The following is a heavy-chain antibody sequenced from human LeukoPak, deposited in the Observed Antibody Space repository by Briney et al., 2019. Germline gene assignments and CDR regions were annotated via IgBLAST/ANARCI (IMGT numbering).Heavy chain of an antibody. CDR2: IRSKAYGGTT. CDR3: TRDMAGRFLDWPDY. D-gene: IGHD3-3*01. CDR1: GFTFGDYA. J-gene: IGHJ4*02. V-gene: IGHV3-49*04. Sequence: PGRSLRLSCTASGFTFGDYAMSWVRQARGKWLEWVGFIRSKAYGGTTEYAASVKGRFTISRDDSKSIAYLQMNSLKTEDTAVYYCTRDMAGRFLDWPDYWGQGTLVTVSS.